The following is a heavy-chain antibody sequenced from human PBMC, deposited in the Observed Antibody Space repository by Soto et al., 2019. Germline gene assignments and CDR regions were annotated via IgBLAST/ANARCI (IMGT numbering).Heavy chain of an antibody. CDR1: GFTFSAYA. D-gene: IGHD3-16*01. V-gene: IGHV3-23*01. CDR2: ISGGGGDT. J-gene: IGHJ4*02. CDR3: ARPGYYDYTWGAYLDY. Sequence: EVQLLQSGGGLVQPGGSLRLSCAASGFTFSAYAMTWVRQAPGKGLEWVSAISGGGGDTYYADSLKGRFSISRDNSKNTLYLQMNSLGAEDTAVYYCARPGYYDYTWGAYLDYWGQGILVIVSS.